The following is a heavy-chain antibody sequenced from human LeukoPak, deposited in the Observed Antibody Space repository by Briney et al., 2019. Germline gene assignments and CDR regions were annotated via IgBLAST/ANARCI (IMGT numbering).Heavy chain of an antibody. J-gene: IGHJ4*02. CDR2: ISDDGKKT. Sequence: PGGSLRLSCAESGFTFTSHWVHWVRHAPGKGLVWVSHISDDGKKTNYADSVKGRFTISRDVAKNTLHLQMDSLRVEDTAVYYCAASFRVTGTTNYYWGQGTMVTVSS. CDR3: AASFRVTGTTNYY. D-gene: IGHD1-20*01. V-gene: IGHV3-74*01. CDR1: GFTFTSHW.